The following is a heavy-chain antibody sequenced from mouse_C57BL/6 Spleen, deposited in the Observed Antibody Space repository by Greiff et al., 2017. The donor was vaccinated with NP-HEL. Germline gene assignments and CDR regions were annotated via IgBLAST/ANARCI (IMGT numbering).Heavy chain of an antibody. CDR3: TRERGRYYFDY. Sequence: EVHLVESGEGLVKPGGSLTLSCAASGFTFSSYAMSWVRQTPEKRLEWVAYISSGGDYIYYAAPVKGRFTISRDNARNTLYLQMSSLKSEDTAMYYCTRERGRYYFDYWGQGTTLTVSS. CDR2: ISSGGDYI. D-gene: IGHD4-1*01. J-gene: IGHJ2*01. CDR1: GFTFSSYA. V-gene: IGHV5-9-1*02.